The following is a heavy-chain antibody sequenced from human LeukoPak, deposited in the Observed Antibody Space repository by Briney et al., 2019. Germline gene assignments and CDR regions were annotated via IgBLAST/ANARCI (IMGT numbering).Heavy chain of an antibody. CDR1: GFTFSSYW. J-gene: IGHJ4*02. CDR2: ISGSGGST. Sequence: GGSLRLSCAASGFTFSSYWMHWVRQAPGKGLEWVSAISGSGGSTYYADSVKGRFTISRDNSKNTLYLQMNSLRAEDTAVYYCAKFAEQLVPKSPDYWGQGTLVTVSS. CDR3: AKFAEQLVPKSPDY. V-gene: IGHV3-23*01. D-gene: IGHD6-6*01.